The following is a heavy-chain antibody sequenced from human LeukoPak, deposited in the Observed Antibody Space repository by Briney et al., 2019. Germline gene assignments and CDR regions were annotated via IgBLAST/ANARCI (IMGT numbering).Heavy chain of an antibody. V-gene: IGHV3-23*01. D-gene: IGHD3-22*01. CDR3: AKGSYYDSSGSFYFDY. Sequence: EGSLRLSCAASGFTFSSYAMGWVRQAPGKGLEWVSGISGSGDNTYYADSVKGRFTISRDNSKNTLYVQVNSLGTEDTAAYYCAKGSYYDSSGSFYFDYWGQGTLVTVSS. CDR2: ISGSGDNT. CDR1: GFTFSSYA. J-gene: IGHJ4*02.